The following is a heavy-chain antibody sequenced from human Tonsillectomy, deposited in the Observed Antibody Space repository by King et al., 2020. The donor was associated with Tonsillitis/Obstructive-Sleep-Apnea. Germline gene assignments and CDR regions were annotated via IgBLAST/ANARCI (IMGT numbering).Heavy chain of an antibody. CDR3: ARDRGYSTSTTCNYYYMDV. V-gene: IGHV3-21*01. J-gene: IGHJ6*03. Sequence: VQLVESGGGLVKPGGSLRLSCAASGFTFSNYKMIWVRQAPGKGLEWVSSISISNPILYSGDTLKGRFTISRDNAKNSLYLQMNSLRAEDTALYYCARDRGYSTSTTCNYYYMDVWGKGTTVTVSS. D-gene: IGHD2-2*01. CDR1: GFTFSNYK. CDR2: ISISNPIL.